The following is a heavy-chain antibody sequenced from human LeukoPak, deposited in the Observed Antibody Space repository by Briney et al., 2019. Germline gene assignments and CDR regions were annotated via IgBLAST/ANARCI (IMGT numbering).Heavy chain of an antibody. V-gene: IGHV4-34*01. CDR3: ARVPLRYNWFDP. J-gene: IGHJ5*02. CDR1: GGSFSSYY. Sequence: PSETLSLTCAVYGGSFSSYYWSWIRQPPGKGLEWIGEINHSGSTNYNPSLKSRVTISVDTSKNQFSLKLSSVTAADTAVYYCARVPLRYNWFDPWGQGTLVTVSS. CDR2: INHSGST.